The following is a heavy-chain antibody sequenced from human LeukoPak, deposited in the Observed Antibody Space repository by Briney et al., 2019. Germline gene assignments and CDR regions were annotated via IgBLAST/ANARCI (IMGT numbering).Heavy chain of an antibody. CDR2: ISGSGGST. CDR1: GFTFSSYA. Sequence: PGGSLRLSCAASGFTFSSYAMSWVRQAPGKGLEWVSAISGSGGSTYYADSVKGRFTISRDNSKNTLYVQMNSLRAEDTAVYYCAKVRGVTRNTAMAPRSGMDVWGQGTTVTVSS. V-gene: IGHV3-23*01. CDR3: AKVRGVTRNTAMAPRSGMDV. J-gene: IGHJ6*02. D-gene: IGHD5-18*01.